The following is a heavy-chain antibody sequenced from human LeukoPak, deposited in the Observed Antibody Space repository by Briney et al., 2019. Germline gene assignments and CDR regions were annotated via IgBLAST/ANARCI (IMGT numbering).Heavy chain of an antibody. CDR3: ARDPESGSYYGY. V-gene: IGHV3-7*01. D-gene: IGHD1-26*01. CDR1: GFIFSSYW. CDR2: IKQDGSEK. J-gene: IGHJ4*02. Sequence: GGSLRLSCAASGFIFSSYWMSWVRQAPGKGLEWVASIKQDGSEKYYVDSVKGRFTISRDNAKNSVYLQMNSLRAEDTAVYYCARDPESGSYYGYWGQGTLVTVSS.